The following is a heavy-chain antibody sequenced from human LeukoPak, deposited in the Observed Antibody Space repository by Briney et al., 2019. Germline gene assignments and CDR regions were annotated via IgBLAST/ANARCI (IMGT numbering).Heavy chain of an antibody. V-gene: IGHV3-49*04. CDR3: TTDYQLYD. CDR1: GFTFGDFV. J-gene: IGHJ4*02. CDR2: IRTKVNGETT. Sequence: GGSLRLSCTASGFTFGDFVMSWVRQTPGKGLEWVGFIRTKVNGETTKYAASVQGRFTISRDDSKSIAYLQMNSLKTEDTAVYYCTTDYQLYDWGQGTLVTVSS. D-gene: IGHD3-16*01.